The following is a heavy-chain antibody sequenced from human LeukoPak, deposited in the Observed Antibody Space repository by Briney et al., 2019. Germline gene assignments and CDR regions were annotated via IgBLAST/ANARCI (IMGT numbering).Heavy chain of an antibody. V-gene: IGHV3-23*01. Sequence: PGGSLRLSCAATGFTFNSYAMSWVRQAPGKGLEWVSGISRSGATTYYADSVNGRFTISRDNSKNTLYLQMNSLRAEGTAVYYCAVLSTGSWQDDYWGQGTLVAVSS. CDR3: AVLSTGSWQDDY. D-gene: IGHD2-2*01. J-gene: IGHJ4*02. CDR2: ISRSGATT. CDR1: GFTFNSYA.